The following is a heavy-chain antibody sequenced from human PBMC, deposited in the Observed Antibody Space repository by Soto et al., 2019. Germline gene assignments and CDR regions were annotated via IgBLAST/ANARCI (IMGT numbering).Heavy chain of an antibody. V-gene: IGHV3-30*03. CDR3: ATYYYDSSGYYYFDY. CDR2: ISYDGSNK. D-gene: IGHD3-22*01. CDR1: GFTFSSYG. J-gene: IGHJ4*02. Sequence: ESGGGVVPPGRSLRLSCAASGFTFSSYGMHWVRQAPGKGLEWVAVISYDGSNKYYADSVKGRFTISRDNSKNTLYLQMNSLRAEDTAVYYCATYYYDSSGYYYFDYWGQGTLVTVSS.